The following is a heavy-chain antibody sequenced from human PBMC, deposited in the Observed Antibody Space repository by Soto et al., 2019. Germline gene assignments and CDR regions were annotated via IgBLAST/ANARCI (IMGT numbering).Heavy chain of an antibody. D-gene: IGHD3-16*01. Sequence: QVQLVQSGAEMKKPGSSVKVSCKAAGGTLDGFGVTWIRQAPGGGLEWMGGIIPLFHSVDYAQKFQDRITIIADESTSTVYMELINLTSEDTAVFYCATCEDYRSSWYFDLWGRGTLVTVSS. CDR3: ATCEDYRSSWYFDL. V-gene: IGHV1-69*12. CDR1: GGTLDGFG. CDR2: IIPLFHSV. J-gene: IGHJ2*01.